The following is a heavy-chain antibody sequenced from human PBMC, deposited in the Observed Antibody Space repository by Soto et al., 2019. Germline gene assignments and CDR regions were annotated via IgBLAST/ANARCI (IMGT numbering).Heavy chain of an antibody. Sequence: EVQLVESGGGLVQPGGSLKLSCAASGFIFSGSAIHWVRQASGKGLEWVGRIRSRANNFATSSAASVKGRFTFSRDDSTNTAYLQMNTLKPEDTAVYYCARGQGAAIGDYYYHGMDVWGQGTPVTVSS. CDR2: IRSRANNFAT. V-gene: IGHV3-73*02. D-gene: IGHD2-2*02. CDR3: ARGQGAAIGDYYYHGMDV. CDR1: GFIFSGSA. J-gene: IGHJ6*02.